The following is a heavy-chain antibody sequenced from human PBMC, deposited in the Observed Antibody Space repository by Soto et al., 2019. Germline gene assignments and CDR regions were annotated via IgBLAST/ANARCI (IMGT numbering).Heavy chain of an antibody. CDR1: GCSISSSSYY. CDR3: ARHRPYNWFDP. J-gene: IGHJ5*02. V-gene: IGHV4-39*01. CDR2: IYYSGST. Sequence: SETLSLTCTVSGCSISSSSYYRGWIRQPPGKGLEWIGSIYYSGSTYYNPSLKSRVTISVDTSKNQFSLKLSSVTAADTAVYYCARHRPYNWFDPWGQGTLVTVSS.